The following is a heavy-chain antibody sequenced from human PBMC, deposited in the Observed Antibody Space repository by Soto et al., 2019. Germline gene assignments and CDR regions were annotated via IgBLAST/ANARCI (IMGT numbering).Heavy chain of an antibody. CDR3: ARRGSIAAGSYYYYGMDV. Sequence: LSLTCAVSGGSISSSNWWSWVRQPPGKGLEWIGEIYHSGSTNYNPSLKSRVTISVDKSKNQFSLKLSSVTAADTAVYYCARRGSIAAGSYYYYGMDVWGQGTTVTVSS. J-gene: IGHJ6*02. CDR1: GGSISSSNW. D-gene: IGHD6-6*01. V-gene: IGHV4-4*02. CDR2: IYHSGST.